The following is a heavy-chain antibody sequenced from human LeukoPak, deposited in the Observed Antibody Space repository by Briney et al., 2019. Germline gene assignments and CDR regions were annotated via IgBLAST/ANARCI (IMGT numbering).Heavy chain of an antibody. Sequence: PSETLSLTCTVSGESINNNYWSWIRQPAGKGLEWIGRISSSGSTLHNASLKSRVTMSVDTSKSQFSLKLNSVTAADSAVYYCARVGYGGYGALDYWGQGTLVTVSS. CDR1: GESINNNY. CDR2: ISSSGST. V-gene: IGHV4-4*07. D-gene: IGHD4-23*01. J-gene: IGHJ4*02. CDR3: ARVGYGGYGALDY.